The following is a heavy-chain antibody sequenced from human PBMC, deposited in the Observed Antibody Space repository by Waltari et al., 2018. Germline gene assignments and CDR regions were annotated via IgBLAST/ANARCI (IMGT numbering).Heavy chain of an antibody. J-gene: IGHJ3*02. CDR1: GGSISSSY. CDR3: ARVSGRRDAFDI. CDR2: IYYSGST. Sequence: QVQLQKSGPGLVKPSETLSLTCTVSGGSISSSYLSWLRQPPGKGLEWIGYIYYSGSTNYNPSLKSRVTISVDTSKNQFSLKLSSVTAADTAVYYCARVSGRRDAFDIWGQGTMVTVSS. D-gene: IGHD3-3*01. V-gene: IGHV4-59*01.